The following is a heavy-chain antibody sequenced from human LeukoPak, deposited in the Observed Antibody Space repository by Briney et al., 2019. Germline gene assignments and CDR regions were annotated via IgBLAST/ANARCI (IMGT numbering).Heavy chain of an antibody. CDR1: GYTFTNYG. CDR2: ISAYSGNT. Sequence: ASVKLSCKASGYTFTNYGTFWLRQAPGQGLERMGWISAYSGNTDYAQKHQGRVTITTETSTSTAYMELESLRSDDTGVYYCAISQGSYYDTSGYLGGDYWGQGTLVTVSS. V-gene: IGHV1-18*01. D-gene: IGHD3-22*01. J-gene: IGHJ4*02. CDR3: AISQGSYYDTSGYLGGDY.